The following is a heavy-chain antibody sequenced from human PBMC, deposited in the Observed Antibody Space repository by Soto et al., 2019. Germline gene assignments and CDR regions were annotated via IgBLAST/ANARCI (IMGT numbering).Heavy chain of an antibody. CDR1: GFTFSNYD. CDR2: LSHDGISE. CDR3: VKERSNYFDY. D-gene: IGHD2-2*01. J-gene: IGHJ4*02. V-gene: IGHV3-30*18. Sequence: QVQLVESGGGVVQPGGSLRLSCAASGFTFSNYDMHWVRQAPGKGLAWVALLSHDGISEYYTDSVKGRFTISRDTSKNTLYLQMNSLRPDDTALYYCVKERSNYFDYWGQGTLVTVSS.